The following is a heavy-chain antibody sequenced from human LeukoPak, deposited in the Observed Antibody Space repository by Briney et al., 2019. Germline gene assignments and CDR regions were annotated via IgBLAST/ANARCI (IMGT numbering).Heavy chain of an antibody. D-gene: IGHD3-22*01. J-gene: IGHJ4*02. CDR3: TTDYYDSSGYYGRVFDY. V-gene: IGHV3-15*01. CDR1: GFTFSNAW. CDR2: IKSKTDGGTT. Sequence: GGSLRLSCAASGFTFSNAWMSWVRQAPGKGLEWVGRIKSKTDGGTTDYAAPVKGRFTISRDDSKNTLYLQMNSLKTEDTAVYYCTTDYYDSSGYYGRVFDYWGQGTLVTVSS.